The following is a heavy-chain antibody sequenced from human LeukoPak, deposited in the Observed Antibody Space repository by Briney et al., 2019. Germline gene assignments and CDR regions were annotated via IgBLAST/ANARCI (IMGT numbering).Heavy chain of an antibody. CDR1: GFTLSNAW. CDR2: IKSKTDGGTA. Sequence: GGSLRLSCAASGFTLSNAWMSWVRQAPGKGLEWVGRIKSKTDGGTADYAAPVKGRFTISRDDSKNTLYLQMNSLKTEDTAVYYCTTDSYGDAIIDYWGQGTLVTVSS. D-gene: IGHD4-17*01. V-gene: IGHV3-15*01. CDR3: TTDSYGDAIIDY. J-gene: IGHJ4*02.